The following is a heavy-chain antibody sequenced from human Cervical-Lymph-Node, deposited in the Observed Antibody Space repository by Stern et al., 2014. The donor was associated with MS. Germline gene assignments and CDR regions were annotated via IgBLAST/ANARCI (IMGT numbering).Heavy chain of an antibody. CDR3: ARVTGRGTRQNWFDS. CDR1: GGSMSSKY. Sequence: QVQLQESGPGLVKPSETVSLTCTVSGGSMSSKYWNWIRQPPGKGLEWIGYVYSDVSTNYNPSLKSRVIISLDTSTNQFSLSLTSVTAADTAVYYCARVTGRGTRQNWFDSWGQGTLVTVSS. V-gene: IGHV4-59*01. J-gene: IGHJ5*01. CDR2: VYSDVST. D-gene: IGHD1-26*01.